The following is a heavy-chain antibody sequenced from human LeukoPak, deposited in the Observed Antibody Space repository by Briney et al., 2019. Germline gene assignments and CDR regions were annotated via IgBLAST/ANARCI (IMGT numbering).Heavy chain of an antibody. J-gene: IGHJ4*02. CDR2: ISGRGDNT. Sequence: GGSLRLSCVASGFTFNTNTMNWVRQAPGKGLEWVSGISGRGDNTNYAGSVRGRFTISRDNSKNTLYLQMNSLRAEDTAVYYCARSTGLADYYFDYWGQGTLVTVSS. V-gene: IGHV3-23*01. D-gene: IGHD1-1*01. CDR3: ARSTGLADYYFDY. CDR1: GFTFNTNT.